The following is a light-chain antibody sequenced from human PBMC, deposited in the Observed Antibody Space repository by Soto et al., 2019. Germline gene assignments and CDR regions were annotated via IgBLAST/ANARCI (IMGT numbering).Light chain of an antibody. Sequence: EVVLTQSPGTLSLSPGERATLSCRASQSISQSLAWYQQRPGQSPRLLIYDASRRATGIPDRFTGSGFGTDFTLTISRLAPEDFAVYYCQQYGSSPPEITFGQGTRLEIK. J-gene: IGKJ5*01. V-gene: IGKV3-20*01. CDR2: DAS. CDR1: QSISQS. CDR3: QQYGSSPPEIT.